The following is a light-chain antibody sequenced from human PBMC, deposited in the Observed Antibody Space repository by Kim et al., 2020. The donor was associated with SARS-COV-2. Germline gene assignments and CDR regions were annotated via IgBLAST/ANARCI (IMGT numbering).Light chain of an antibody. CDR2: GNS. J-gene: IGLJ3*02. CDR1: SSNIGAGYD. V-gene: IGLV1-40*01. Sequence: QSVLTQPPSVSGAPGQRVTIACTGSSSNIGAGYDVHWYQQLPGTAPKLLIYGNSNRPSGVPDRFPGSKSGTSASLAITGLQAEDEADYYCQSYDSSLGGWVFGGGTQLTVL. CDR3: QSYDSSLGGWV.